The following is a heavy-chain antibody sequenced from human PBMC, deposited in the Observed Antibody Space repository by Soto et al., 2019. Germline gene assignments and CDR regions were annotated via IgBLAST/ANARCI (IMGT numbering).Heavy chain of an antibody. D-gene: IGHD5-12*01. Sequence: GESLKISCKGSGYSFTSYWIGWVRQMPGKGLEWMEIIYPGDSDTRYSPSFQGQVTISADKSISTAYLQWSSLKASDTAMYYCARVTENGRDGYHASFFYWGQGTLVTVSS. J-gene: IGHJ4*02. CDR1: GYSFTSYW. CDR3: ARVTENGRDGYHASFFY. V-gene: IGHV5-51*01. CDR2: IYPGDSDT.